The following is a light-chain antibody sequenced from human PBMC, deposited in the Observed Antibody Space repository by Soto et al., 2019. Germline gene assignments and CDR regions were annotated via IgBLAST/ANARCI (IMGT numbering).Light chain of an antibody. CDR3: QYYGTSVT. CDR2: GTS. V-gene: IGKV3-20*01. J-gene: IGKJ4*01. CDR1: QSISNFH. Sequence: EIVLTQSPATLSLSPGERATLSCRASQSISNFHLAWYQQKPGQAPRLLIYGTSTRATGGIADRFSGSGSGTDFTLTISRLEPEDFAVYYCQYYGTSVTFGGGTKVDIK.